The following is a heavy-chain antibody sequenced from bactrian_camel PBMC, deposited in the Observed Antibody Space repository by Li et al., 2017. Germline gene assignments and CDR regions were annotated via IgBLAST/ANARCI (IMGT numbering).Heavy chain of an antibody. D-gene: IGHD2*01. CDR1: GSIYYDNC. V-gene: IGHV3S54*01. J-gene: IGHJ4*01. CDR3: AEGRGSRGEHCYSLNY. Sequence: QVQLVESGGGSVQAGGSRRLSCTPSGSIYYDNCMAWFRQAPGKEREGVARIYTGSGNTYYADSVKGRFTISQDSARNTVYLQMNNLQPEDTATYYCAEGRGSRGEHCYSLNYWGQGTQVTVSS. CDR2: IYTGSGNT.